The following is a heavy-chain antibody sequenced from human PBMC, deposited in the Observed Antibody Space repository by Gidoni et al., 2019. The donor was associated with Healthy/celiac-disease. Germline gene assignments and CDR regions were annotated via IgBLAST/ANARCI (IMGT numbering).Heavy chain of an antibody. D-gene: IGHD2-2*01. CDR3: ARLVVVPAASYYYYYGMDV. V-gene: IGHV1-69*04. J-gene: IGHJ6*02. CDR2: IIPILGIA. Sequence: QVQLVQSGAEVKKPGSSVKVSCKAYGGTFRSYAISWVRQAPGQGLEWMGRIIPILGIANYAQKFQGRVTITADKSTSTAYMELSSLRSEDTAVYYCARLVVVPAASYYYYYGMDVWGQGTTVTVSS. CDR1: GGTFRSYA.